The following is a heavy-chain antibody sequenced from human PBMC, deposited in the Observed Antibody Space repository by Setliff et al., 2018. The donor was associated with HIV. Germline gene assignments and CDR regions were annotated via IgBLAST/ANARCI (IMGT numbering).Heavy chain of an antibody. Sequence: SETLSLTCTVTGYSISSGYYWGWIRQTPRKGLEWIGSIYHSGTTYYNPSLRSRVTISVDTSKNQFSLKLSSVTAADTAVYYCARDRRDDYYLTAYFDSLGQGTVVTVSS. J-gene: IGHJ4*02. D-gene: IGHD1-26*01. CDR3: ARDRRDDYYLTAYFDS. V-gene: IGHV4-38-2*02. CDR2: IYHSGTT. CDR1: GYSISSGYY.